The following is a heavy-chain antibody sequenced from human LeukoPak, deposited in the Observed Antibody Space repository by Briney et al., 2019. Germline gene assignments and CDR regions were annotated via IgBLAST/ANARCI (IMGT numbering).Heavy chain of an antibody. V-gene: IGHV3-74*01. CDR1: GFTFSSYW. J-gene: IGHJ5*02. CDR2: MDPHGRTI. CDR3: ISDLCGRGDQ. Sequence: GGSLRLSCAASGFTFSSYWMHWVRQAPGKGLEWVSRMDPHGRTIDYADSVKGRFTISRDNAKDTLYLQMSGLRDEDTAVYYCISDLCGRGDQWGRGTLVTVSS. D-gene: IGHD1-1*01.